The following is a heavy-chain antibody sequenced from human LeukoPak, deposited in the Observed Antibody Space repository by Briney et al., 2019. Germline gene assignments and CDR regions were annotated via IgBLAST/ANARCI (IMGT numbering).Heavy chain of an antibody. CDR3: AKDHYWSIDY. J-gene: IGHJ4*02. CDR1: GFDFSSNW. CDR2: IKGDGIST. D-gene: IGHD3-3*01. V-gene: IGHV3-74*01. Sequence: GGSLRLSCAASGFDFSSNWMHWVRHAPGQGLVWVSRIKGDGISTNYAVSVKGRFTISRDIAKNTLYLQMNSLRAEDTGVYYCAKDHYWSIDYWGRGTLVTVSS.